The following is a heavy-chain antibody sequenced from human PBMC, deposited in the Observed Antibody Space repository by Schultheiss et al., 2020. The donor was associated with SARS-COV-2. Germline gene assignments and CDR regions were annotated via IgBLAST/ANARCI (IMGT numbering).Heavy chain of an antibody. V-gene: IGHV3-48*03. Sequence: GGSLRLSCAASGFTFSSYEMNWVRQAPGKGLEWVSYISSSGYTIYYADSVKGRFTISRDNAKNSLYLQMNSLRAEDTAVYYCAKVRYYDSSGYYYRPDAFDIWGQGTMVTVSS. CDR2: ISSSGYTI. CDR3: AKVRYYDSSGYYYRPDAFDI. CDR1: GFTFSSYE. J-gene: IGHJ3*02. D-gene: IGHD3-22*01.